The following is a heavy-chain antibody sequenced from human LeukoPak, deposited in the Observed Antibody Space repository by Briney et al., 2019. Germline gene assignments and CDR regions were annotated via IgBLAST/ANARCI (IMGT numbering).Heavy chain of an antibody. D-gene: IGHD3-3*01. CDR3: ARGFGLAYSYYCMDV. V-gene: IGHV3-7*01. CDR2: IKEDGSEK. J-gene: IGHJ6*03. Sequence: GGTLRLSCAASGFTFSSYGMTWVRQAPGRGLEWVANIKEDGSEKNYVDSVKGRFTISRDNAKNSLYLQMNSLRAEDRAVYYCARGFGLAYSYYCMDVWGKGTTVTISS. CDR1: GFTFSSYG.